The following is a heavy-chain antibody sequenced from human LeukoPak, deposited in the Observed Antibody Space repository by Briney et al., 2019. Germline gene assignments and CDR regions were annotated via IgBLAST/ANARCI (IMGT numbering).Heavy chain of an antibody. V-gene: IGHV4-34*01. CDR1: GGSFSGYY. D-gene: IGHD3-22*01. CDR2: INHSGST. Sequence: PSETLSLTCAVYGGSFSGYYWSWIRQPPGQGLEWIGEINHSGSTNYNPSLKSRGTISVDTSKNQFSLKLSSVTAADTAVYYCARGRRMDYYDSSGYHIHYFDYWGQGTLVTVSS. J-gene: IGHJ4*02. CDR3: ARGRRMDYYDSSGYHIHYFDY.